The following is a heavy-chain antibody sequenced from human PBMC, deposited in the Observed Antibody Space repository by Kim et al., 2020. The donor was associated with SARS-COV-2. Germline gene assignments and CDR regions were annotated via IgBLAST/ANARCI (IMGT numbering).Heavy chain of an antibody. J-gene: IGHJ4*01. CDR2: ISADSVNT. CDR3: AKDMGPPHFWSGQADY. CDR1: GFSFGDYA. D-gene: IGHD3-3*02. V-gene: IGHV3-43*02. Sequence: GGSLRLSCAASGFSFGDYAMHWVRQAPGKGLEWVSLISADSVNTYYADSVKGRFTISRDNTGDSLFLQMNSLGTEDTAFYFCAKDMGPPHFWSGQADYWG.